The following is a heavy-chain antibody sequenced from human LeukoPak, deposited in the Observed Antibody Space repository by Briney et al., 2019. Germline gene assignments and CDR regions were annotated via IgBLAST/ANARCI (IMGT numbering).Heavy chain of an antibody. Sequence: PGGSLRLSCAASGFTFSNAWMSWVRQAPGKGLEWVGRIKSKTDGGTTDYAAPVKGRFTISRDDSKNTLYLQMNSLKTEDTAVYYCTTSTTQPLWANWFDPWGQGTLVTVSS. D-gene: IGHD2-2*01. V-gene: IGHV3-15*01. J-gene: IGHJ5*02. CDR2: IKSKTDGGTT. CDR3: TTSTTQPLWANWFDP. CDR1: GFTFSNAW.